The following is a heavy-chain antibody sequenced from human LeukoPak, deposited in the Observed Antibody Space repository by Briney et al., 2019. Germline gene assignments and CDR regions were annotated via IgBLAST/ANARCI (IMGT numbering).Heavy chain of an antibody. D-gene: IGHD4-17*01. V-gene: IGHV3-66*01. CDR2: IYSGGST. CDR1: GFTVSSNY. CDR3: ARDSSPYGDYEFDY. J-gene: IGHJ4*02. Sequence: GGSLRLSCGASGFTVSSNYMSWVSHAPGKGLEWVSVIYSGGSTYYADSVKGRFTISRDNSKNTLYLQMNSLRAEDTAVYYCARDSSPYGDYEFDYWGQGTLVTVSS.